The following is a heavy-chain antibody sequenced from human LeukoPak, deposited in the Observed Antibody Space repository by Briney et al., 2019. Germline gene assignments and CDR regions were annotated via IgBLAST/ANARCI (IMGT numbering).Heavy chain of an antibody. CDR1: GFTFSSYS. J-gene: IGHJ4*02. CDR3: ARGGYCSSTSCYLGIMNY. Sequence: GGSLRLSCAASGFTFSSYSMNWVRQAPGKGLEWVSSISSSSSYIYYADSVKGRFTISRDNAKNSLYLQMNSLRAEDTAVYYCARGGYCSSTSCYLGIMNYWGQGTLVTVSS. V-gene: IGHV3-21*01. D-gene: IGHD2-2*01. CDR2: ISSSSSYI.